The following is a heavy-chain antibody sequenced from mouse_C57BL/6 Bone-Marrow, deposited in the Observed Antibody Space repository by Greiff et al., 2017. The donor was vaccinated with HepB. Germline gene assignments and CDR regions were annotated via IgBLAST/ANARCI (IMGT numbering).Heavy chain of an antibody. D-gene: IGHD2-2*01. CDR3: ARYREWLPHWYFDV. J-gene: IGHJ1*03. CDR1: GFTFTDYY. CDR2: IRNKANGYTT. V-gene: IGHV7-3*01. Sequence: EVHLVESGGGLVQPGGSLSLSCAASGFTFTDYYMSWVRQPPGKALEWLGFIRNKANGYTTEYSASVKGRFTISSDNSQSILYLQMTALRAEDSATYYCARYREWLPHWYFDVWGTGTTVTVSS.